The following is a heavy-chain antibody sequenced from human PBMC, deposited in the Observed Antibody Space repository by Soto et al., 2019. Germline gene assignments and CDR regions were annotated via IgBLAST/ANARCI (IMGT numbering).Heavy chain of an antibody. CDR1: GGSISSSSYY. CDR2: IYYSGSA. CDR3: ARPAAARQADY. D-gene: IGHD6-6*01. J-gene: IGHJ4*02. V-gene: IGHV4-39*01. Sequence: QLQLQESGPGLVKPSETLSLTCTVSGGSISSSSYYWGWIRQPPGKGLEWIGSIYYSGSAYYNPSLKSRVTISVDTSKNQFSLKLSSVTAADTAVYYCARPAAARQADYWGQGTLDTVSS.